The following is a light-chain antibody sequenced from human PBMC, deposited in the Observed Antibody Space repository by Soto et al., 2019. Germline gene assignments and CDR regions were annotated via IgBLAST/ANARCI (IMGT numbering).Light chain of an antibody. CDR3: QQFGSSPPWT. CDR1: QSVTSSY. J-gene: IGKJ1*01. CDR2: GAS. Sequence: EIVLTQSPGTLSLSPGERATLSCRASQSVTSSYLAWYQHKRGQAPRLLIYGASNRATGIPDRFSGSGSGTDFTLTISSLEPEDFAVYYCQQFGSSPPWTFGQVTKVYIK. V-gene: IGKV3-20*01.